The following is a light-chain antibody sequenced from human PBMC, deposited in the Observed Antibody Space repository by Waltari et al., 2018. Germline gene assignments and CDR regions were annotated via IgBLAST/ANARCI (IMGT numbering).Light chain of an antibody. Sequence: DIQMTQSPSSLSASVGDRVTITCRASQSISTYLHWYQQKPGRAPKLLIYATSSLHSGVPSRFSGSGSGTDFTLTISSLQPEEFATYYCQQSYSTPWTFGQGTKVEIK. J-gene: IGKJ1*01. CDR2: ATS. CDR1: QSISTY. CDR3: QQSYSTPWT. V-gene: IGKV1-39*01.